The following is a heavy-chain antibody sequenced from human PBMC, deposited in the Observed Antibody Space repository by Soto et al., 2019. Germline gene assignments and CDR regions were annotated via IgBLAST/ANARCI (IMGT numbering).Heavy chain of an antibody. CDR2: INSDGSST. CDR1: GFTFSSYW. D-gene: IGHD3-9*01. CDR3: ARDYDILTGYYNRYIDY. J-gene: IGHJ4*02. V-gene: IGHV3-74*01. Sequence: GGSLRLSCAASGFTFSSYWMHWVRQAPGKGLVWVSRINSDGSSTSYADSVKGRFTISRDNAKNTLYLQMNSLRAEDTAVYYCARDYDILTGYYNRYIDYWGQGTLVTVSS.